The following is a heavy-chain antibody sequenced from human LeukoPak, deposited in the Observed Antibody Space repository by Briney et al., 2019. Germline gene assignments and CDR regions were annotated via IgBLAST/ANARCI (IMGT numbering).Heavy chain of an antibody. CDR3: ASLIVGAIDY. CDR2: ISSSSSYI. J-gene: IGHJ4*02. CDR1: GFTFSSYS. D-gene: IGHD1-26*01. V-gene: IGHV3-21*01. Sequence: GGSLRLSCAASGFTFSSYSMNWVRQAPGKGLEWVSSISSSSSYIYYADSVKGRFTISRDNAKNSLYPQMNSLRAEDTAVYYCASLIVGAIDYWGQGTLVTVSS.